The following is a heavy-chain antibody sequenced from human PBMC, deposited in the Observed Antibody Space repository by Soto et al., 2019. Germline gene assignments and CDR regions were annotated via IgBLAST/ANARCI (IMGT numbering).Heavy chain of an antibody. V-gene: IGHV4-39*01. CDR2: IHYSGST. CDR1: GDSISDTIYY. CDR3: VRRLDASGWHVRNWFDP. J-gene: IGHJ5*02. Sequence: PSETLSLPCRVSGDSISDTIYYWGWIRQPPGVGLEWIGSIHYSGSTQFHPSFKSRVTISVDTSKNEFSLRLRALTAADTAVYYCVRRLDASGWHVRNWFDPWGQGTLVTVSS. D-gene: IGHD6-19*01.